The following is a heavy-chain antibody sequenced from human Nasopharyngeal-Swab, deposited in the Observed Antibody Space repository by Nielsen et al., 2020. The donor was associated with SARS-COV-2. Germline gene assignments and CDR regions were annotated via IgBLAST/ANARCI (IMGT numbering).Heavy chain of an antibody. CDR3: ARDYCSSTSCYDY. V-gene: IGHV3-48*03. CDR2: ISSSGSTR. D-gene: IGHD2-2*01. CDR1: GFTFSSYE. Sequence: GESLKISCAASGFTFSSYEMNWVRQAPGKGLEWVSYISSSGSTRYYADSVKGRFTISRDNAKNSRYLQMHSLRAEDTAVYYCARDYCSSTSCYDYWGQGTLVTVSS. J-gene: IGHJ4*02.